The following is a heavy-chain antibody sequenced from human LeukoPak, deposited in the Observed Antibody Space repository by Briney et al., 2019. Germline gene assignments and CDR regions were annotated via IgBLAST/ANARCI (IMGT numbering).Heavy chain of an antibody. CDR1: GGSFSGYY. V-gene: IGHV4-34*01. J-gene: IGHJ6*02. Sequence: SETLSLTCAVYGGSFSGYYWSWIRQPPGKGLEWIGEINHSGSTNYNPSLKSRVTISVDTSKNQFSLKLSSVTAADTAVYYCARRPCSGGSCQTPNYYYYYGMDAWGQGTTVTVSS. D-gene: IGHD2-15*01. CDR3: ARRPCSGGSCQTPNYYYYYGMDA. CDR2: INHSGST.